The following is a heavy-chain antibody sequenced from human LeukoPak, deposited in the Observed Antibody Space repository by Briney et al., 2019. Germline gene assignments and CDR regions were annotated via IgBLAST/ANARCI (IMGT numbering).Heavy chain of an antibody. V-gene: IGHV3-21*01. D-gene: IGHD3-22*01. CDR1: GFTFSSYS. CDR2: INSNSRYM. J-gene: IGHJ4*02. Sequence: GGSLRLSCSASGFTFSSYSMNWVRQAPGKGLEWVSSINSNSRYMYYADSVKGRFTISRDNAKNPLYLQMNSLRAEDTAVYYCARDSYYDTSGYYYFEYWGQGTLVTVSS. CDR3: ARDSYYDTSGYYYFEY.